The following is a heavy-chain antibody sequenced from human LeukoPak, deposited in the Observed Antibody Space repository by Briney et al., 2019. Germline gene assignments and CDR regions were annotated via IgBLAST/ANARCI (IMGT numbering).Heavy chain of an antibody. D-gene: IGHD3-22*01. CDR1: GYTFTSYY. V-gene: IGHV1-2*02. CDR3: AREVDYYDSSGYYYYYGMDV. CDR2: INPNSGGT. Sequence: GASVKVSCKASGYTFTSYYMHWVRQAPGQGLEWMGWINPNSGGTNYAQKFQGRVTMTRDTSISTAYMELSRLRSDDTAVYYCAREVDYYDSSGYYYYYGMDVWGQGTTVTVSS. J-gene: IGHJ6*02.